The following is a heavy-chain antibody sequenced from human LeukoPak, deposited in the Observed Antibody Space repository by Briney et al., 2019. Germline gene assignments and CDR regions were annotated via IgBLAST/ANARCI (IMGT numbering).Heavy chain of an antibody. CDR2: ISYDGSNK. D-gene: IGHD3-3*01. J-gene: IGHJ4*02. CDR3: AKGYRYSPPLSWSGYYMDY. Sequence: PGRSLRLSCAASGFTFSSYGMHWVRQAPGKGLEWVAVISYDGSNKYYADSVKGRFTISRDNSKNTLYLQMNSLRAEDTAVYYCAKGYRYSPPLSWSGYYMDYWGQGTLVTVSS. CDR1: GFTFSSYG. V-gene: IGHV3-30*18.